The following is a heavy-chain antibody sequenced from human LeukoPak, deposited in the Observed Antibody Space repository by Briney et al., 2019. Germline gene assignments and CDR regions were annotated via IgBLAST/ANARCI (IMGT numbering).Heavy chain of an antibody. V-gene: IGHV4-39*07. CDR1: GGSISSSSYY. Sequence: KSSETLSLTYTVSGGSISSSSYYWGWIRQPPGKGLEWIGSIYYSGSTYYNPSLKSRVTISVDTSKNQFSLKLSSVTAADTAVYYCAREKSPDYCSGGSCYFDHWGQGTLVTVSS. J-gene: IGHJ4*02. D-gene: IGHD2-15*01. CDR2: IYYSGST. CDR3: AREKSPDYCSGGSCYFDH.